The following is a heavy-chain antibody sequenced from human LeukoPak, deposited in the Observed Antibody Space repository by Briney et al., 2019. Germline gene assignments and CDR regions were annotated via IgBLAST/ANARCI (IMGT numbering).Heavy chain of an antibody. J-gene: IGHJ4*02. D-gene: IGHD1-7*01. V-gene: IGHV4-59*11. Sequence: PSETLSLTCTVSGGSIGSHYWSWIRQPPGKGLEWIGYIYYSGSTNYNPSLKSRVTISVDTSKNQFSLKLSSVTAADTAVYYCARGELELHFDYWGQGTLVTVSS. CDR3: ARGELELHFDY. CDR2: IYYSGST. CDR1: GGSIGSHY.